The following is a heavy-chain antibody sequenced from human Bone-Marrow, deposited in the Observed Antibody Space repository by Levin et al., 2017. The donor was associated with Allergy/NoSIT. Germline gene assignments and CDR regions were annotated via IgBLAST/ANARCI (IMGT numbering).Heavy chain of an antibody. D-gene: IGHD3-3*01. CDR3: ARETADDFWSGYYAGDGMDA. Sequence: HPGGSLRLSCATSAFTFNTSSMHWVRQAPGKGLEWVAVITYDTKKQYYSDSVTGRFTISRDNAKNVLFLQMNSLRVEDTAVYYCARETADDFWSGYYAGDGMDAWGQGTAVTVSS. CDR2: ITYDTKKQ. V-gene: IGHV3-30*04. J-gene: IGHJ6*02. CDR1: AFTFNTSS.